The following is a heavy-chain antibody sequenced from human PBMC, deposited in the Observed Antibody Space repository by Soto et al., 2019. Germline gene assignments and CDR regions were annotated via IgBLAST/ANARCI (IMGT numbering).Heavy chain of an antibody. CDR1: GDSMNNGDNF. V-gene: IGHV4-30-4*01. Sequence: SETLSLTCAVSGDSMNNGDNFWTWPRQTPGRGLQWIGYISYSGSTFYNPSLKTRLAMAVDTTKTKFSVRLRSVTDADPAVYYSDRDRAHSYESSSQLDLWGQGMLVTVSS. CDR3: DRDRAHSYESSSQLDL. J-gene: IGHJ4*02. CDR2: ISYSGST. D-gene: IGHD3-22*01.